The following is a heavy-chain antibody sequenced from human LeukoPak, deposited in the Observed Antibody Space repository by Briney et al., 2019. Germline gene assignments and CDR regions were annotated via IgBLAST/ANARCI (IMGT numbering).Heavy chain of an antibody. CDR2: ISSSGSTI. CDR1: GFTFSDYY. D-gene: IGHD3-10*01. V-gene: IGHV3-11*04. CDR3: ARVGALWFSYYFDY. J-gene: IGHJ4*02. Sequence: GGSLRLSCAASGFTFSDYYMSWIRQAPGKGLEWVSYISSSGSTIYYAESVKGRFTISRDNAKNSLYLQMNSLRAEDTAVYYCARVGALWFSYYFDYWGQGTLVTVSS.